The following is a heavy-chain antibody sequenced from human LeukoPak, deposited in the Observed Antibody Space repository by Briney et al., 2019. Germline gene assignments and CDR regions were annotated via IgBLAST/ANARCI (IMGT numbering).Heavy chain of an antibody. D-gene: IGHD3-3*01. J-gene: IGHJ6*02. CDR2: IIPIFGTA. Sequence: ASVKVSCKASGGTFSSYAISWVRQAPGQGLEWMGGIIPIFGTANYAQKFQRRVTITADESTSTAYMELSSLRSEDTAVYYCARRLRFLEDGMDVWGQGTTVTVSS. V-gene: IGHV1-69*13. CDR3: ARRLRFLEDGMDV. CDR1: GGTFSSYA.